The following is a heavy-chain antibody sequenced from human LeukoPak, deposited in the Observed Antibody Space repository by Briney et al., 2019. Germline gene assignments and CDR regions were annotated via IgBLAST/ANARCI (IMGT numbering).Heavy chain of an antibody. J-gene: IGHJ4*02. Sequence: PSETLSLTCTVSGGSISSYFWSWMRQPAGKGLEWIGRIYNSGSTSYSPSLKSRVTMSVDTSKNQLYLNLRYVTAADTAVYYCARNAGDYWGQGTLVTVSS. CDR3: ARNAGDY. CDR2: IYNSGST. D-gene: IGHD1-14*01. V-gene: IGHV4-4*07. CDR1: GGSISSYF.